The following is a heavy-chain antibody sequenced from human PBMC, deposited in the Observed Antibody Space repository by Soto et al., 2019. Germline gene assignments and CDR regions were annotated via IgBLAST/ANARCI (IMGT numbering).Heavy chain of an antibody. D-gene: IGHD1-20*01. V-gene: IGHV3-66*01. CDR1: GFTVCSNY. CDR3: ARDNWNDGSDP. CDR2: IYSGGST. J-gene: IGHJ5*02. Sequence: PWGSLRLSCAACGFTVCSNYMSGVRQAPGKGLDMVSVIYSGGSTYYADSVKGRFTISRDNSKNTLYLQMNSLRAEDTAVYYCARDNWNDGSDPWGQGTLVTVSS.